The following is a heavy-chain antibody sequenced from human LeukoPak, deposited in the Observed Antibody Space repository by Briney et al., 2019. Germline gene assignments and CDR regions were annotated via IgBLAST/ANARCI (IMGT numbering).Heavy chain of an antibody. V-gene: IGHV4-59*01. CDR2: INYSGST. CDR1: GGSISSYY. Sequence: SETLSLTCTVSGGSISSYYWSWIRQPPGKGLDWIGYINYSGSTNYNPSLKSRVTISVDTSKNQFSLKLSSVTAADTAVYYCARTTEAHSWRTRYYDYYMDVWGKGTTVTVSS. CDR3: ARTTEAHSWRTRYYDYYMDV. D-gene: IGHD6-13*01. J-gene: IGHJ6*03.